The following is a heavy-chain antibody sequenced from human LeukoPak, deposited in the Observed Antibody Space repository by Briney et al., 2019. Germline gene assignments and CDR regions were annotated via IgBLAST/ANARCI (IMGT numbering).Heavy chain of an antibody. V-gene: IGHV5-51*01. CDR2: IYPGDSDT. CDR3: ARLRSGESLKRWLQSTTSGSFDY. CDR1: GYSFTSYW. Sequence: GESLKISCKGSGYSFTSYWIGWVRQMPGKGLEWMGIIYPGDSDTRYSPSFQGQVTISADKSISTAYLQWSSLKASDTAMYYRARLRSGESLKRWLQSTTSGSFDYWGQGTLVTVSS. D-gene: IGHD5-24*01. J-gene: IGHJ4*02.